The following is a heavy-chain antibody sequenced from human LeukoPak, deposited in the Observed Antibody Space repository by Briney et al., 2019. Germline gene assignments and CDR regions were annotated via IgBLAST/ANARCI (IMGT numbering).Heavy chain of an antibody. D-gene: IGHD3-22*01. CDR2: ISGSGGST. CDR1: GFTFSSYA. Sequence: GGSLRLSCAASGFTFSSYAMSWVRQAPGKGLEWVLAISGSGGSTYYADSVKGRFTISRDNSKNTLYLQMNSLRAEDTAVYYCAKDRGYYTAYFDYWGQGTLVTVSS. V-gene: IGHV3-23*01. J-gene: IGHJ4*02. CDR3: AKDRGYYTAYFDY.